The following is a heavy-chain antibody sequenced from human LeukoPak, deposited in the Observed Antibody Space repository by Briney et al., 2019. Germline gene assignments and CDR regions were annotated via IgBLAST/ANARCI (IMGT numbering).Heavy chain of an antibody. J-gene: IGHJ5*02. CDR1: GGSFSGYY. D-gene: IGHD1-20*01. CDR2: INHSGST. Sequence: SETLSLTCAVYGGSFSGYYWSWIRQPPGKGLEWIGEINHSGSTNYNPSLKSRVTISVDTSKNQFSLKLSSVTAADTAVYYCARLGGTYNWNDAFDPWGQGTLVTVSS. CDR3: ARLGGTYNWNDAFDP. V-gene: IGHV4-34*01.